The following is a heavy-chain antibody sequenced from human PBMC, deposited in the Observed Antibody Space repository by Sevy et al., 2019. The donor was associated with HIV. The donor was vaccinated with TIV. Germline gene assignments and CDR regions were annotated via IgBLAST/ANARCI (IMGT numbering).Heavy chain of an antibody. CDR1: GYTFTSYG. V-gene: IGHV1-18*04. D-gene: IGHD7-27*01. Sequence: ASVKVSCKASGYTFTSYGISWVRQAPGQGLEWMGWISAYNGNTNYAPKLQGRVTMTTDTSTSTAYMELRSLRSDDTAVYYCARVWGLHYYYYGMDVWGQGTTVTVSS. CDR2: ISAYNGNT. J-gene: IGHJ6*02. CDR3: ARVWGLHYYYYGMDV.